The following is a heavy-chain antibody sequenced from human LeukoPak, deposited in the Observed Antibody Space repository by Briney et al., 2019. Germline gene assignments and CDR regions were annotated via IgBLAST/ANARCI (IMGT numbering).Heavy chain of an antibody. CDR2: INPNRGGT. CDR3: ARDSAYSSHHDY. D-gene: IGHD6-13*01. J-gene: IGHJ4*02. V-gene: IGHV1-2*02. Sequence: GSVKVSCKASGYTFTGYYMHWGRQAPGQGLEWMGWINPNRGGTNYAQKFQGRVTMTRDTSISTAYMELSRLRSDDTAVYYCARDSAYSSHHDYWGQGTLVTVSS. CDR1: GYTFTGYY.